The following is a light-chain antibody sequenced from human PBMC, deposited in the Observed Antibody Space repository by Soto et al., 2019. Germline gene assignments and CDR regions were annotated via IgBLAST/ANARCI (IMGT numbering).Light chain of an antibody. V-gene: IGKV3-20*01. J-gene: IGKJ1*01. CDR1: QPVSIN. CDR2: GAS. Sequence: EIVLTQSPAGLSVSPGGRATLSCRASQPVSINVAWYQQKPGQAPRLLIYGASSRATGIPDRFSGSGSGTDFTLTISRLEPEDFAMYYCQRYDSLRTFGQGTKVDIK. CDR3: QRYDSLRT.